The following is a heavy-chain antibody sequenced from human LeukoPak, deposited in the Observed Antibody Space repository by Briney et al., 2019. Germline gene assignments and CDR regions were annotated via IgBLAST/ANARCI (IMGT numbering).Heavy chain of an antibody. CDR2: ISHDGSDK. V-gene: IGHV3-30-3*01. CDR3: AREPGPGYFDY. Sequence: GGSLRLSCAASGLTFSSHAMHWVRQAPGKGLEWVAVISHDGSDKHYTDSVKGRFTISRDNSRNTLYLQMNSLRAEDTAVYYCAREPGPGYFDYWGQGTLVTVSS. D-gene: IGHD1-14*01. CDR1: GLTFSSHA. J-gene: IGHJ4*02.